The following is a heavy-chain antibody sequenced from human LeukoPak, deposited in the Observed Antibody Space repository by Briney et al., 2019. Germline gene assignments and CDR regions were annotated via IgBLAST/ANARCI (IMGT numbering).Heavy chain of an antibody. Sequence: SETLSLTCTVSGGSISSYYWSWIRQPPGKGLEWIGYIYYSGSTYYNPSLKSRVTISVDTSKNQFSLKLSSVTAADTAVYYCARGGTYYYDSSGYYPFDYWGQGTLVTVSS. CDR1: GGSISSYY. D-gene: IGHD3-22*01. J-gene: IGHJ4*02. CDR3: ARGGTYYYDSSGYYPFDY. CDR2: IYYSGST. V-gene: IGHV4-59*08.